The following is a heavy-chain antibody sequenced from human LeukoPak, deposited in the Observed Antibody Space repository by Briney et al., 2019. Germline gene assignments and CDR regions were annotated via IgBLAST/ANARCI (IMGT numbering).Heavy chain of an antibody. D-gene: IGHD2-15*01. J-gene: IGHJ6*03. CDR2: ISGSDGST. V-gene: IGHV3-23*01. CDR1: GFTFSSYA. CDR3: AKSLYCNGGSCYSFYYYYYYMDV. Sequence: GGSLRLYCAASGFTFSSYAMSWVRQAPGKGLKWVSAISGSDGSTYYADSVKGRFTISRDNSKNTLYLQMNSLRAEDTAVYYCAKSLYCNGGSCYSFYYYYYYMDVWGKGTTVTVSS.